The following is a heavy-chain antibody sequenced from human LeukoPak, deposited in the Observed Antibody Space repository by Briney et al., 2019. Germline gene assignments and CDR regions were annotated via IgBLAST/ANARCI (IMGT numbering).Heavy chain of an antibody. D-gene: IGHD2-2*01. Sequence: GGSLKLSCAASGFTLRSYWMYWLRHAPRKGLVWVSRINSYGRTTHYAESVKGRLTISRDNAKNTLYLQMNGLRAEDTAVYYCAREVEKVPPARGVYYYYYMDVWGKGTSVTVSS. J-gene: IGHJ6*03. V-gene: IGHV3-74*01. CDR2: INSYGRTT. CDR1: GFTLRSYW. CDR3: AREVEKVPPARGVYYYYYMDV.